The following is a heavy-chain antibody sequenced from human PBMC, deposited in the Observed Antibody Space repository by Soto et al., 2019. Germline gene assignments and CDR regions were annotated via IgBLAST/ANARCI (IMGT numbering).Heavy chain of an antibody. Sequence: ASVKVSCKASGYTFTSYYMHWVRQAPGQGLEWMGIINPSGGSTSYAQKFQGRVTMTRDTSTSTVYMELSSLRSEDTAVYYCVIEVLWFGESMNWFDPWGQGTLVTVSS. CDR2: INPSGGST. J-gene: IGHJ5*02. V-gene: IGHV1-46*03. D-gene: IGHD3-10*01. CDR1: GYTFTSYY. CDR3: VIEVLWFGESMNWFDP.